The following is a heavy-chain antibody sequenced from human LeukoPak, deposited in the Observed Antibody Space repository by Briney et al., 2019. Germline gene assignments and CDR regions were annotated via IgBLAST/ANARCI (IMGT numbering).Heavy chain of an antibody. CDR3: ARGGPSRGSGFYYFDS. D-gene: IGHD6-19*01. CDR1: GFTFSNYN. Sequence: PGGSLRLSCAASGFTFSNYNMNWVRQAPGKGLEWVSSISSSSFIYYADSVKGRFTISRDNSKNTLYLQMNSLRADDTALYYCARGGPSRGSGFYYFDSWGQGTPVTVSS. CDR2: ISSSSFI. J-gene: IGHJ4*02. V-gene: IGHV3-69-1*02.